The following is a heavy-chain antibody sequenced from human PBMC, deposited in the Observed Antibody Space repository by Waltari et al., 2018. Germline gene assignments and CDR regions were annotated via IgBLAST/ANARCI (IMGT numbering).Heavy chain of an antibody. D-gene: IGHD3-3*01. Sequence: QGQLVESGGGVVQPGGSLRLSWAASGFTFSNFGMSWVRQAPGKGLEWVTFVRSDGTTKYYGDSVRGRFTISRDDSKNTLYLKMSSLRAEDTAVYYCAKDLTSFGVGYYCDSWGQGTLVTVSS. J-gene: IGHJ4*02. CDR2: VRSDGTTK. CDR1: GFTFSNFG. V-gene: IGHV3-30*02. CDR3: AKDLTSFGVGYYCDS.